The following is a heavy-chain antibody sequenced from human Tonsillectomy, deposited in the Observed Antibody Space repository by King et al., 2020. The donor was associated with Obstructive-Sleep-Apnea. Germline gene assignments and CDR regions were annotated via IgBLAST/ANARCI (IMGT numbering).Heavy chain of an antibody. J-gene: IGHJ4*02. Sequence: VQLVESGGGLVQPGRSLRLSCAASGFSFEAFAMHWVRQAPGRGLEWVSSLNWNADYIIYADSVKGRFTISRDNAKKSLYLQMNSLRVEDTALYYCAKGPGVEWRPYHYFENWGQGTPVTFSS. CDR1: GFSFEAFA. D-gene: IGHD3-3*01. CDR2: LNWNADYI. V-gene: IGHV3-9*01. CDR3: AKGPGVEWRPYHYFEN.